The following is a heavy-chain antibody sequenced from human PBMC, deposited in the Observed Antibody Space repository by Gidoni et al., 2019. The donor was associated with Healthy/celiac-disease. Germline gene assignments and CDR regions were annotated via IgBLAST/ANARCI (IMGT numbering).Heavy chain of an antibody. V-gene: IGHV3-74*01. CDR2: MNSNGSST. CDR3: ERSSGSYHYYYYGMDV. J-gene: IGHJ6*02. CDR1: GFTFSSYG. D-gene: IGHD1-26*01. Sequence: EVQLVESGGGLVQPGGSLRLSCAASGFTFSSYGMHWVRQAPGKGLVVVSRMNSNGSSTSDADSVKCRFTISRDNAKNTLYLQMNSLRAEETDVYYCERSSGSYHYYYYGMDVWGQGTTVTVSS.